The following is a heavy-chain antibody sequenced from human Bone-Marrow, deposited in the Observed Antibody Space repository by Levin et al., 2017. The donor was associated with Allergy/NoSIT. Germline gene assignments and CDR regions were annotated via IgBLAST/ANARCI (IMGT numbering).Heavy chain of an antibody. CDR3: AATDGSGSYQHPNYYYMAV. CDR2: IYYTGST. D-gene: IGHD3-10*01. J-gene: IGHJ6*03. CDR1: GGSVSSGNYY. V-gene: IGHV4-61*01. Sequence: KSSETLSLTCTVSGGSVSSGNYYWSWIRQPPGKGLEWIGYIYYTGSTNYNPSLKSRVTISADTSKNQFSLKLSSVTAADTAVYYCAATDGSGSYQHPNYYYMAVWGKGTTVTVSS.